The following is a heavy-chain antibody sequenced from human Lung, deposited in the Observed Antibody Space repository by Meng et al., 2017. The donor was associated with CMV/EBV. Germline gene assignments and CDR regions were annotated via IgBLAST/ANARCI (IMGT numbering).Heavy chain of an antibody. CDR2: IKSRNDGGTA. Sequence: GGSLRLSCAASGFTFRTTWMSWVRQAPGKGLDWVGRIKSRNDGGTADHGTPVKGRFTISRDDSKDTLYLQMNILKVEDTAIYYCTTGFGTAEAFWGQGTLVTVSS. J-gene: IGHJ4*02. V-gene: IGHV3-15*01. D-gene: IGHD1-1*01. CDR3: TTGFGTAEAF. CDR1: GFTFRTTW.